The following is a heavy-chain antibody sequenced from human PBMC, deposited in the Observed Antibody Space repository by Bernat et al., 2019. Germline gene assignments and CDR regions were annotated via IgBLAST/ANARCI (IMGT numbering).Heavy chain of an antibody. D-gene: IGHD4-17*01. Sequence: QVQLVESGGGVVQPGRSLRLSCAASGFTFSSYGMHWVRQAPGKGLEWVAVIWYDGSNKYYADSVKGRFTISRDNSKNTLYLQMNSLRAEDTAVYYCAKPLTTVTTLSAFDIWGQGTMVTVSS. CDR2: IWYDGSNK. J-gene: IGHJ3*02. CDR1: GFTFSSYG. V-gene: IGHV3-33*06. CDR3: AKPLTTVTTLSAFDI.